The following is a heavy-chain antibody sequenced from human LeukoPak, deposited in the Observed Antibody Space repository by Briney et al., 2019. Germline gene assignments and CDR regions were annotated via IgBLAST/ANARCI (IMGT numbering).Heavy chain of an antibody. CDR2: INPNNGNT. CDR3: ARDVGQYCSGGSCYPLDY. CDR1: GHTFTSYG. D-gene: IGHD2-15*01. J-gene: IGHJ4*02. Sequence: ASVKVSCKTSGHTFTSYGISWVRQAPGQGLEWMGWINPNNGNTDYAQRLQGRLTVTKDTSTGTAYMELRSLRSDDTALYYCARDVGQYCSGGSCYPLDYWGQGTLVTVSS. V-gene: IGHV1-18*04.